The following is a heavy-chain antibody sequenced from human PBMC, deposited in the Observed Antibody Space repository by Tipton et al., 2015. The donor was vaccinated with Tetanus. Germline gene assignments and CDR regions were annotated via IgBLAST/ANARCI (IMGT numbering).Heavy chain of an antibody. J-gene: IGHJ4*02. Sequence: SLRLSCAASGFTFNDYAMHWVRQAPGRGLEWVSGISWNSGSIEYGDSVKGRFTISRDNAKNSLFLQMNSLRAEDTAVYYCARRSGVAALNYWGQGTLVTVSS. CDR2: ISWNSGSI. D-gene: IGHD5-12*01. CDR3: ARRSGVAALNY. CDR1: GFTFNDYA. V-gene: IGHV3-9*01.